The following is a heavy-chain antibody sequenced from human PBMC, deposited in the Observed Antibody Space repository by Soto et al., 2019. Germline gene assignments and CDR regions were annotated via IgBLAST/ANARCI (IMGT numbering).Heavy chain of an antibody. CDR2: INPNSGGT. CDR3: ARDWHSSCFDY. J-gene: IGHJ4*02. V-gene: IGHV1-2*02. Sequence: ASVKVSCKASGYTFTGYYMHWLRQAPGQGLEWMGWINPNSGGTNYAQKFQGRATMTRDTSISTAYMELSRLRSDDTAVYYCARDWHSSCFDYWGQGTLVTVSS. D-gene: IGHD6-19*01. CDR1: GYTFTGYY.